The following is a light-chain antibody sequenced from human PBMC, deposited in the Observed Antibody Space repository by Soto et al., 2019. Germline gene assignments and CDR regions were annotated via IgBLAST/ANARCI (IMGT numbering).Light chain of an antibody. CDR3: QQYSNWRT. V-gene: IGKV3-15*01. J-gene: IGKJ1*01. CDR2: GAS. Sequence: EIGMTQSPATLSVSPGGRATLSCRAGKSISGSLAWYQQKPGEAPRLLIYGASTRGTGIPASLSGSGSGTDFTLTISSLQSEDFAVYYCQQYSNWRTFGQGTKVDIK. CDR1: KSISGS.